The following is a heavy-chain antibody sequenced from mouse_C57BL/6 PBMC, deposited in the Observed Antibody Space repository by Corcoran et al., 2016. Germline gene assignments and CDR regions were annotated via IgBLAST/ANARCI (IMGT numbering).Heavy chain of an antibody. V-gene: IGHV1-76*01. J-gene: IGHJ1*03. CDR1: GYTFTDYY. CDR3: ASSCSSPWYFDA. Sequence: QVQLKQSGAELVRPGASVKLSCKASGYTFTDYYINWVKQRPGQGIEWIARIYPGSGNTYYNEKVKGKATRTAEKSSSTAYMQHSSLTSEDSAVYFFASSCSSPWYFDAWGTGTTVTVSS. CDR2: IYPGSGNT. D-gene: IGHD1-1*01.